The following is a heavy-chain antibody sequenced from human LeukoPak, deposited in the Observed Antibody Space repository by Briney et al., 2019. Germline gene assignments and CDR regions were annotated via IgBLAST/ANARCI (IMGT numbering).Heavy chain of an antibody. D-gene: IGHD4-17*01. Sequence: GSVKVSCKASGYTFNTYGITWVRQAPGQGLEWMGWISPYNGNTNYAQKFQDRVTMTTDTSTSTAYLDLRNLSSDDTAVYYCARTMTTMTTHGELDFWGQGTLVTVSS. V-gene: IGHV1-18*01. CDR2: ISPYNGNT. CDR3: ARTMTTMTTHGELDF. J-gene: IGHJ4*02. CDR1: GYTFNTYG.